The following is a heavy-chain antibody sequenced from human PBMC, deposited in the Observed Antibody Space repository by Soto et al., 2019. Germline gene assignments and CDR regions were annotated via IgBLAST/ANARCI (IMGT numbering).Heavy chain of an antibody. Sequence: GESLKISCKGSGYSLTSYWIGWVRQMPGKGLSGMGIFFPGYSDTPYSPSFQGKFTRSVGNSISTAYLSWSSLKASVTVTNYSARREADSVLVSDYYGMAFWGQGTTVTVSS. J-gene: IGHJ6*02. D-gene: IGHD2-8*01. CDR2: FFPGYSDT. CDR3: ARREADSVLVSDYYGMAF. CDR1: GYSLTSYW. V-gene: IGHV5-51*01.